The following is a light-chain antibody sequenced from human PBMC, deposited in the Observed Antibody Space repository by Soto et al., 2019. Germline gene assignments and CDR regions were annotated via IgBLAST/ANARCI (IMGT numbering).Light chain of an antibody. CDR1: QSISSY. V-gene: IGKV1-39*01. J-gene: IGKJ1*01. CDR3: QQTYSTQT. Sequence: DIQMTQSPSSLSASVGDRVTITCRASQSISSYLNWYQQKPGKAPKFLIYAASSLQSGVPSRFSGSGSGTDFTLTISSLQPEDYATYYCQQTYSTQTFGQGTKVDI. CDR2: AAS.